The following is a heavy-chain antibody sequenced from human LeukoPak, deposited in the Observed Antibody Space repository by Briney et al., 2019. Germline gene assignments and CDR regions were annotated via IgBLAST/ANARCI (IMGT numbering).Heavy chain of an antibody. CDR2: ISYDGSNK. CDR3: ARGGEQWLYYFDY. D-gene: IGHD6-19*01. J-gene: IGHJ4*02. V-gene: IGHV3-30*01. Sequence: SVTRSRAPSGVTCRSWEVRWVRQAPGKGIEWVAVISYDGSNKYYADSVKGRFTISRDNSKNTLYLQMDSLRAEDTAVYYCARGGEQWLYYFDYWGQGTLVTVSS. CDR1: GVTCRSWE.